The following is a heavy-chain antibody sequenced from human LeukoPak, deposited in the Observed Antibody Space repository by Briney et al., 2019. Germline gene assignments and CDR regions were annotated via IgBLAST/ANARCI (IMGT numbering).Heavy chain of an antibody. CDR2: ISSSSSYI. CDR3: ERVSDYYFDY. Sequence: GGSLRLSCAPSGFTLSSYSMNWVRQAPGKGLEWVSSISSSSSYIYYADSVKGRFTISRDNAKNSLYLQMNSLRAEDTAVYYCERVSDYYFDYWGQGTLVTVSS. J-gene: IGHJ4*02. CDR1: GFTLSSYS. V-gene: IGHV3-21*01.